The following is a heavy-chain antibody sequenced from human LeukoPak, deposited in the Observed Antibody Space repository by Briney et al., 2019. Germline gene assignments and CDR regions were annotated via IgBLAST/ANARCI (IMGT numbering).Heavy chain of an antibody. CDR2: IYHSGSP. V-gene: IGHV4-4*02. CDR3: ARVNINCLHSCDY. CDR1: GGSISSNNW. J-gene: IGHJ4*02. Sequence: SESLSLTCAVSGGSISSNNWWGWVRQPPGKGLEGIGEIYHSGSPNYNPSLKSRVTISVDKSRNHFSLNLSSVTAADTAVYYCARVNINCLHSCDYWGQGTLVTVSS. D-gene: IGHD1-1*01.